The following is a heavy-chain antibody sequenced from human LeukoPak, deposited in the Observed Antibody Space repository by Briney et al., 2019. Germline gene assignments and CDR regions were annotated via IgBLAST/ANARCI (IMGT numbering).Heavy chain of an antibody. J-gene: IGHJ6*02. CDR2: ISSSSSYI. V-gene: IGHV3-21*01. CDR1: GFSFSRYW. CDR3: ARVTGPASYYYYGMDV. Sequence: PGGSLRLSCAASGFSFSRYWMHWVRQAPGKGLEWVSSISSSSSYIYYADSVKGRFTISRDNAKNSLYLQMNSLRAEDTAVYYCARVTGPASYYYYGMDVWGQGTTVTVSS.